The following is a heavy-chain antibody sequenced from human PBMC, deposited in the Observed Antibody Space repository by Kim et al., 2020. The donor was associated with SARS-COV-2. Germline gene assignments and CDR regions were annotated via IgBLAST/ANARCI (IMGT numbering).Heavy chain of an antibody. Sequence: SETLSLTCTVSGGSISSYYWSWIRQPPGKRLEWIGYIYYSGSTNYNPSLKSRVTISVDTSKNQFSLKLSSVTAADTAVYYCARDREGYSSGWYVDYWGQG. V-gene: IGHV4-59*01. CDR1: GGSISSYY. J-gene: IGHJ4*02. CDR2: IYYSGST. CDR3: ARDREGYSSGWYVDY. D-gene: IGHD6-19*01.